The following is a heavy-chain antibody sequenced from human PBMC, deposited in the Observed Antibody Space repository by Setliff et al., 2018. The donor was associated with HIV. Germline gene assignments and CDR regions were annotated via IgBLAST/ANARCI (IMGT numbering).Heavy chain of an antibody. CDR2: MNPNSGNT. Sequence: ASVKVSCKASGYTFTSYDINWVRQGTGQGLEWMGWMNPNSGNTGYAQKFQGRVTMTRDTSISTAYMELSRLRSDDTAVYYCARLGVLGYSYGYGWGQGTLVTVSS. D-gene: IGHD5-18*01. CDR1: GYTFTSYD. CDR3: ARLGVLGYSYGYG. J-gene: IGHJ4*02. V-gene: IGHV1-8*02.